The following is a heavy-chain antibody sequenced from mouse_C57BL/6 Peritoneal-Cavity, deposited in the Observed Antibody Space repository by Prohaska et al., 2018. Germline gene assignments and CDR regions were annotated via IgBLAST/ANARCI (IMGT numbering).Heavy chain of an antibody. D-gene: IGHD1-1*01. CDR3: ARRDYGSSYVMDY. Sequence: VRQAQEKGLEWVAYISSGSSTIYYADTVKGRFTISRDNAKNTLFLQMTSLRSEDTAMYYCARRDYGSSYVMDYWGQGTSVTVSS. CDR2: ISSGSSTI. V-gene: IGHV5-17*01. J-gene: IGHJ4*01.